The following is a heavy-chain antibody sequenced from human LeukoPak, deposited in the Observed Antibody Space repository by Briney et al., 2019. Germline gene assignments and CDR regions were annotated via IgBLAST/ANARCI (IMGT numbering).Heavy chain of an antibody. Sequence: TSQTLSLTCTVPGGSVSSGTYYWNWIRQPAEKGLEWIGRMYTSGRTNYNPSLKSRVTISVDTSKNQFSLKLTSVTAADTAVYYCASQTLTDDAFDIWGQGTMVTVSS. V-gene: IGHV4-61*02. D-gene: IGHD1-20*01. CDR1: GGSVSSGTYY. J-gene: IGHJ3*02. CDR2: MYTSGRT. CDR3: ASQTLTDDAFDI.